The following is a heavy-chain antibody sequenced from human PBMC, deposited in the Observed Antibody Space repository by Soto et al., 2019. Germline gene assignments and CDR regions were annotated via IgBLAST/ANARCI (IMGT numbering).Heavy chain of an antibody. V-gene: IGHV5-51*01. J-gene: IGHJ6*02. D-gene: IGHD2-15*01. Sequence: GESLKISCKGSGYSFTSYWIGWVRKMPGKGLEWMGIIYPGDSDTRYSPSFQGQVTISADKSTSTPYLQWSSLKASDTAMYYCARRGGSASPLSYYYIDVSGQGTTVTVSS. CDR2: IYPGDSDT. CDR1: GYSFTSYW. CDR3: ARRGGSASPLSYYYIDV.